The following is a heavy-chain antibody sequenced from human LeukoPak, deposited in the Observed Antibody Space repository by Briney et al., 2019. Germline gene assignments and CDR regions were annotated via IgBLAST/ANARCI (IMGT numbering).Heavy chain of an antibody. J-gene: IGHJ3*02. Sequence: SVTVSCTASGGTFSSYAISWVRQAPGQGLEWMGGIIPIFGTANYAQKFQGRVTITADESTSTAYMELSSLRSEDTAVYYCARVARYDFWSGYIPAGAFDIWGQGTMVTVSS. D-gene: IGHD3-3*01. V-gene: IGHV1-69*13. CDR1: GGTFSSYA. CDR2: IIPIFGTA. CDR3: ARVARYDFWSGYIPAGAFDI.